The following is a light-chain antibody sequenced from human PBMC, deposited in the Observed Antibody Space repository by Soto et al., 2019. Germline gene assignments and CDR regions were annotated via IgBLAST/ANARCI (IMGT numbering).Light chain of an antibody. Sequence: EIVLTQSPDTLSLSPGEIATLSCRASQSVASLYLAWYQQKPGQAPRLLIFGASSRASGIPDRFSGSGSGTDFTLTISRLEPEDFALYYCQHYGDSSWTFGQGTRVDIK. CDR3: QHYGDSSWT. CDR1: QSVASLY. CDR2: GAS. V-gene: IGKV3-20*01. J-gene: IGKJ1*01.